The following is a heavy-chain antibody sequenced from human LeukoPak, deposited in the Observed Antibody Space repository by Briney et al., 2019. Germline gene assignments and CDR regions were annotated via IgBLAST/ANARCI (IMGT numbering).Heavy chain of an antibody. D-gene: IGHD5-12*01. CDR1: GFTFRVYT. CDR2: ISSGSTYI. V-gene: IGHV3-21*01. Sequence: GGSLRLSCAASGFTFRVYTMNWVRQAPGKGLEWVSSISSGSTYIYYADSMRGRFTISRDNAKNSLYLQMNSLRAEDAAIYYCTKDGYYSEYFQHWGQGTLVTVSS. CDR3: TKDGYYSEYFQH. J-gene: IGHJ1*01.